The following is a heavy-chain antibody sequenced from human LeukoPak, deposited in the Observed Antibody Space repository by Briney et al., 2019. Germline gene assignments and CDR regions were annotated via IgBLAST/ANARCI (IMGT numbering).Heavy chain of an antibody. J-gene: IGHJ4*02. CDR2: KQDGSEK. Sequence: KQDGSEKYYVDSVKGRFTISRDNAKNSLYLQMNSLRAEDTAVYYCARDLGSGSNYPYWGQGTLVTVSS. CDR3: ARDLGSGSNYPY. V-gene: IGHV3-7*01. D-gene: IGHD3-10*01.